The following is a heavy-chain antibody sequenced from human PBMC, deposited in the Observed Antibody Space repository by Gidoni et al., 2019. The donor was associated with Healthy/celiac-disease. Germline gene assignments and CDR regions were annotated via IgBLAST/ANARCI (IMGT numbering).Heavy chain of an antibody. D-gene: IGHD5-12*01. Sequence: EVPLVESGGGLVKPGGSLRLSCASSGFTFSSYSMNWVRQAPGKGLEWVSSISSSSSYIYYADSVKGRFTISRDNAKNSLYLQMNSLRAEDTAVYYCARDLRIGEMATIYYWGQGTLVTVSS. V-gene: IGHV3-21*01. CDR2: ISSSSSYI. J-gene: IGHJ4*02. CDR1: GFTFSSYS. CDR3: ARDLRIGEMATIYY.